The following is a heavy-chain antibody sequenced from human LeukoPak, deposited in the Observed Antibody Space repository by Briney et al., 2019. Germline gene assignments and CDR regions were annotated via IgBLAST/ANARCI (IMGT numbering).Heavy chain of an antibody. CDR1: GYTFTSYY. Sequence: TSVKVSCKASGYTFTSYYMHWVRQAPGQGLEWMGIINPSGGSTSHAQKFQGRVTMTRDTSTSTVYMELSSLRSEDTAVYYCAGGWGYYYYYMDVWGKGTTVTVSS. CDR3: AGGWGYYYYYMDV. D-gene: IGHD3-16*01. J-gene: IGHJ6*03. V-gene: IGHV1-46*01. CDR2: INPSGGST.